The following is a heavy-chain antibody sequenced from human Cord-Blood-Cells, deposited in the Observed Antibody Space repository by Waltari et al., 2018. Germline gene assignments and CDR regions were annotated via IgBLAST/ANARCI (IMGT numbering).Heavy chain of an antibody. CDR2: IYTSGST. V-gene: IGHV4-4*07. Sequence: QVQLQESGPGLVKPSETLSLTCTVSGGSISSYYWSWIRQPAGKGLEWIGRIYTSGSTNYNPSLKSRVTRSVDTSKNQFSLKLSSVTAADTAVYYCARDKAARDYYYGSGSYYYYYGMDVWGQGTTVTVSS. D-gene: IGHD3-10*01. CDR1: GGSISSYY. J-gene: IGHJ6*02. CDR3: ARDKAARDYYYGSGSYYYYYGMDV.